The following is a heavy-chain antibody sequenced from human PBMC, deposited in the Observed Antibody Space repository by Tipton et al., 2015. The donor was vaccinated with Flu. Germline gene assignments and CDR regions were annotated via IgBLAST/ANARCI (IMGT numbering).Heavy chain of an antibody. CDR1: GGSVSSRDFY. Sequence: TLSLTCTVSGGSVSSRDFYWDWVRQPPGKGPEWIGSIFHSGTTYYDRSHQSRVTISLDTSKNQSSLKMKSVTVADTAVYYCARGPEQRLVNPHYFDYWGQGTLVTVSS. V-gene: IGHV4-39*07. CDR2: IFHSGTT. D-gene: IGHD6-13*01. CDR3: ARGPEQRLVNPHYFDY. J-gene: IGHJ4*02.